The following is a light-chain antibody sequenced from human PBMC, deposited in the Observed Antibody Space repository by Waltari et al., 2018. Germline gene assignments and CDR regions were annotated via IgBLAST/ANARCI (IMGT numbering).Light chain of an antibody. Sequence: SYELTQPPSVSVSPGQTARITCSGDALPKRLCYWYQQKSGQAPVLVIYEGSKRTSGIPERFSGSSLGTMATLTISGAQVEDEADYYCYSTDSSGDYGVFGGGTKLTVL. CDR3: YSTDSSGDYGV. V-gene: IGLV3-10*01. CDR2: EGS. CDR1: ALPKRL. J-gene: IGLJ2*01.